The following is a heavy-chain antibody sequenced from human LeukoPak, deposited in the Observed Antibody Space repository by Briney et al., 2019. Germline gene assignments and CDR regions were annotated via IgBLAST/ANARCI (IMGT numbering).Heavy chain of an antibody. V-gene: IGHV3-30*02. CDR2: IRYDGSNK. J-gene: IGHJ4*02. Sequence: GGSLRLSCAASGFTFSSYGMHWVRQAPGKGLEWVAFIRYDGSNKYYADSVKGRFTISRDNSKNTLYLQMNSLRAEDTAVYYCAKPLNYYDSSGYLGYWGQGTLVTVSS. CDR1: GFTFSSYG. D-gene: IGHD3-22*01. CDR3: AKPLNYYDSSGYLGY.